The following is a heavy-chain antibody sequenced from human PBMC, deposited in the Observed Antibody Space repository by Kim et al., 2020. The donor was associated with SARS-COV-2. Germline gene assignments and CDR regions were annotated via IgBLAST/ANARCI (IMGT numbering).Heavy chain of an antibody. D-gene: IGHD5-18*01. J-gene: IGHJ5*02. V-gene: IGHV3-33*05. CDR3: AIGDRGYTYGNNWFDP. CDR2: ISYDGSNK. CDR1: GFTFSSYG. Sequence: GGSLRLSCAASGFTFSSYGMHWVRQAPGKGLEWVAVISYDGSNKYYADSVKGRFTISRDSSKNTLYLQMNSLRAEDTAVYYCAIGDRGYTYGNNWFDPWG.